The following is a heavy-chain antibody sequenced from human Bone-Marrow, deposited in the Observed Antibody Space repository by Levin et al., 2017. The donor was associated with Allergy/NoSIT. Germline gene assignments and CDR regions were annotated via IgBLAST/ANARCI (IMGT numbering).Heavy chain of an antibody. CDR1: GFTFSSYE. V-gene: IGHV3-48*03. D-gene: IGHD4-17*01. CDR3: ARVAYGDLPGY. Sequence: GGSLRLSCAASGFTFSSYEMNWVRQAPGKGLEWVSYISSSGSTIYYADSVKGRFTISRDNAKNSLYLQMNSLRAEDTAVYYCARVAYGDLPGYWGQGTLVTVSS. J-gene: IGHJ4*02. CDR2: ISSSGSTI.